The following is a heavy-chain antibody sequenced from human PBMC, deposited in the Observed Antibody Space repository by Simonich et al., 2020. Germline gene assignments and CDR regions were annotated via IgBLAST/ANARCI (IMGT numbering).Heavy chain of an antibody. CDR2: IYHRGDT. J-gene: IGHJ4*02. Sequence: QVQLQESGPGLVKPSETLSLTCAVSGYSISSGYYWGWIRQPPGKGLEWIGSIYHRGDTYYNPSRKSRVTISVDTSKNQCSLKLSSVTAADTAVYYCARDRDGDYDYWGQGTLVTVSS. CDR1: GYSISSGYY. V-gene: IGHV4-38-2*02. D-gene: IGHD4-17*01. CDR3: ARDRDGDYDY.